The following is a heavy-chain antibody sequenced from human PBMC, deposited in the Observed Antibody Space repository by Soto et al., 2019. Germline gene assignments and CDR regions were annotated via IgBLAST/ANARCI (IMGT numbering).Heavy chain of an antibody. D-gene: IGHD1-1*01. CDR1: GYTFTSYD. CDR2: MNPNSGNT. J-gene: IGHJ6*03. CDR3: VRDQSGTTGFNYYYYYMDV. Sequence: ASVKVSCKASGYTFTSYDINWVRQATGQGLEWMGWMNPNSGNTGYAQKFQGRVTMTRNTSISTAYMELSSLRSEDTAVYYCVRDQSGTTGFNYYYYYMDVWGKGTTVTVSS. V-gene: IGHV1-8*01.